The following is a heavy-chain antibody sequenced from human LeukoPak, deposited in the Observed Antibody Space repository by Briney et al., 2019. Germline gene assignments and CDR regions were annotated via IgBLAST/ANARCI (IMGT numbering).Heavy chain of an antibody. CDR1: GGSVSNSY. J-gene: IGHJ4*02. CDR3: AKGRVPGGY. CDR2: ILYSGST. V-gene: IGHV4-59*02. D-gene: IGHD1-1*01. Sequence: PSETLSLTCTVSGGSVSNSYWSWIRQPPGKGLEWIGSILYSGSTNYNPSFKSRVTISKDTSKNQFSLKLSSVTAADTAVYYCAKGRVPGGYWGQGTLVTVSS.